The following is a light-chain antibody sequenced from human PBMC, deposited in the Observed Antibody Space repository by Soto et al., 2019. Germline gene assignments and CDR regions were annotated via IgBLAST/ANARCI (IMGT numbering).Light chain of an antibody. CDR3: QQRSHWPPA. V-gene: IGKV3-11*01. CDR1: QSVSSY. Sequence: EIVLTQSPATLSLSPGERATLSCRASQSVSSYLAWYQQKPGQAPRLLIYDASNRATGIPARFSGSGSGTDFTPPISSLEPEDFAVYYCQQRSHWPPAFGQGTKVEIK. J-gene: IGKJ2*01. CDR2: DAS.